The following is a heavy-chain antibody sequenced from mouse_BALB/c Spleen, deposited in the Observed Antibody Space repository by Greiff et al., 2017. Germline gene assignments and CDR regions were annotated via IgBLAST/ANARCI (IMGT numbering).Heavy chain of an antibody. J-gene: IGHJ2*01. CDR3: ARWAYRYDFFDY. V-gene: IGHV5-6-5*01. CDR1: GFTFSSYA. CDR2: ISSGGST. D-gene: IGHD2-14*01. Sequence: EVNLVESGGGLVKPGGSLKLSCAASGFTFSSYAMSWVRQTPEKRLEWVASISSGGSTYYPDSVKGRFTISRDNARNILYLQMSSLRSEDTAMYYCARWAYRYDFFDYWGQGTTLTVAS.